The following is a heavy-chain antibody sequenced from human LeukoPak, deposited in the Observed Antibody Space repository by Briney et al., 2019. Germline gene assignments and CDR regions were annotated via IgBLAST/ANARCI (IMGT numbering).Heavy chain of an antibody. CDR1: GFTVSSNY. J-gene: IGHJ6*03. V-gene: IGHV3-66*01. Sequence: GGSLRLSCAASGFTVSSNYMSWVRQAPGKGLEWVSVIYSGGSTYYADSVKGRFTISRDNSKNTLYLQMNSLRAEDTAVYYCARGDSSGPDYYYYMDVWGKGTTVTISS. D-gene: IGHD6-19*01. CDR3: ARGDSSGPDYYYYMDV. CDR2: IYSGGST.